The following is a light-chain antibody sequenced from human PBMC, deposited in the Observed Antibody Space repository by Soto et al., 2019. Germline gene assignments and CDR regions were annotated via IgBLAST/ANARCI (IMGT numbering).Light chain of an antibody. J-gene: IGLJ3*02. CDR3: ISYAGSNNGGV. V-gene: IGLV2-8*01. Sequence: QSVLTQPPSASGSPGQSVTISCTGTGSDVGAYNYVSWYQQHPGKAPKLMIYEVSKRPSGVPGRFSGSKSGNTASLTVSGLQAEDEADYYCISYAGSNNGGVFGGGTKLTV. CDR2: EVS. CDR1: GSDVGAYNY.